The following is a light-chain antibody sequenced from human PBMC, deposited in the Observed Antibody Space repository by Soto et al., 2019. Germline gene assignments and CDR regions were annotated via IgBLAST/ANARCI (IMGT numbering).Light chain of an antibody. CDR1: SSDIGRTYY. J-gene: IGLJ1*01. CDR3: SAYSSANSLLV. V-gene: IGLV2-14*03. CDR2: DVA. Sequence: QSALTQPASVSESPGQSITISCTGSSSDIGRTYYVSWYQHHPGKAPKLIIFDVAKRASGVSSRFSGSKSGNTASLVISGLQPEDEADYYCSAYSSANSLLVFGSGTKVTVL.